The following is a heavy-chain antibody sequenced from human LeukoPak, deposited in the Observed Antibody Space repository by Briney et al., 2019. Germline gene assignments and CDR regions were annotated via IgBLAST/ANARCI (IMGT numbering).Heavy chain of an antibody. Sequence: GGSLRLSCSASGFTLSSYPMHWVRQAPGKGLEYVSTISSIGGSTYHADPVKGRFTISRDNSKNTLYLQMSSLRTEDTAVYFCVKTTTVALDYWGQGTLVTVSS. CDR2: ISSIGGST. D-gene: IGHD4-23*01. V-gene: IGHV3-64D*09. J-gene: IGHJ4*02. CDR1: GFTLSSYP. CDR3: VKTTTVALDY.